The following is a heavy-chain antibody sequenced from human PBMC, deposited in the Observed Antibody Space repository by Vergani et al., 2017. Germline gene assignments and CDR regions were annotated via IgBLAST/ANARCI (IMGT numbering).Heavy chain of an antibody. CDR3: ARVKQAGYCSGGSCYTGLYYYYGMDV. D-gene: IGHD2-15*01. CDR2: IYHSGST. V-gene: IGHV4-34*01. J-gene: IGHJ6*02. CDR1: GGSFSGYY. Sequence: QVQLQQWGAGLLKPSETLSLTCAVYGGSFSGYYWGWIRQPPGKGLEWIGSIYHSGSTYYNPSLKSRVTISVDTSKNQFSLKLSSVTAADTAVYYCARVKQAGYCSGGSCYTGLYYYYGMDVWGQGP.